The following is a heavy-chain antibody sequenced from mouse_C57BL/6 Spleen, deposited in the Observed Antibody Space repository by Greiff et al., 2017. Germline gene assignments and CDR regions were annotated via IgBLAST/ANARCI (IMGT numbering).Heavy chain of an antibody. J-gene: IGHJ4*01. V-gene: IGHV2-5*01. Sequence: QVQLQQSGPGLVQPSQSLSITCTVSVFSLTSYGVHWFRQSPGKGLEWLGVLWRGGSTDYNAAFMSRLSITKDNSKSQVFFKMNSLQADDTAIYYCAKRDKDYYAMDYWGQGTSVTVSS. CDR3: AKRDKDYYAMDY. CDR2: LWRGGST. CDR1: VFSLTSYG.